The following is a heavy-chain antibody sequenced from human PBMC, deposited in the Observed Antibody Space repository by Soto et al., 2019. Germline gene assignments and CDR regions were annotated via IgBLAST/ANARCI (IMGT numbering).Heavy chain of an antibody. D-gene: IGHD3-10*01. CDR3: ARVLLWFGESHNAFDI. Sequence: QVQLQESGPGLVKPSETLSLTCTVSGGSISSYYWSWIRQPPGKGLEWIGYIYYSGSTNYNPSLKSRVTIPVDTSKNQFSLKLSSVTAADTAVYYCARVLLWFGESHNAFDIWGQGTMVTVSS. CDR2: IYYSGST. J-gene: IGHJ3*02. CDR1: GGSISSYY. V-gene: IGHV4-59*08.